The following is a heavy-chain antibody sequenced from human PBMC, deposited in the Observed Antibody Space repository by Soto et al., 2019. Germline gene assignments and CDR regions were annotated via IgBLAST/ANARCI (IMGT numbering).Heavy chain of an antibody. CDR2: VSHDGRNT. CDR3: AKGGRQWLVTADFNY. J-gene: IGHJ4*02. V-gene: IGHV3-30*18. D-gene: IGHD6-19*01. Sequence: VQLVESGGGVVQPGRSLRLSCAASGFTFSDYAMHWVRPAPGTGLVWVAVVSHDGRNTHYADSVKGRFTISRDSSKNTVALERTRPRAEDTAGYYRAKGGRQWLVTADFNYWGQGALVTFSS. CDR1: GFTFSDYA.